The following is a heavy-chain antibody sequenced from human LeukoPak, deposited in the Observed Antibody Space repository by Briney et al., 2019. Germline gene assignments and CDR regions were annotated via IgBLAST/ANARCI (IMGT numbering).Heavy chain of an antibody. CDR3: AATQLWLHPYYYGMDV. J-gene: IGHJ6*02. CDR2: IYYSGST. D-gene: IGHD5-18*01. CDR1: GGSISSYY. V-gene: IGHV4-59*08. Sequence: SETLSLTCTVSGGSISSYYWSWIRQPPGKGLEWIGYIYYSGSTNYNPSLKGRVTISVDTSKNQFSLKLSSVTAADTAVYYCAATQLWLHPYYYGMDVWGQGTTVTVSS.